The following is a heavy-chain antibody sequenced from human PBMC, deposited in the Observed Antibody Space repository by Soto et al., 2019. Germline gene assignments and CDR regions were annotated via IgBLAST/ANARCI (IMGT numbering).Heavy chain of an antibody. J-gene: IGHJ5*02. Sequence: PSETLSLTCTVSGGSISSSSYYWGWIRQPPGKGLEWIGSIYYSGSTYYNPSLKSRVTISVDTSKNQFSPKLSSVTAADTAVYYCARQISSVAGANWFDPWGQGTLVTVSS. V-gene: IGHV4-39*01. D-gene: IGHD6-19*01. CDR1: GGSISSSSYY. CDR3: ARQISSVAGANWFDP. CDR2: IYYSGST.